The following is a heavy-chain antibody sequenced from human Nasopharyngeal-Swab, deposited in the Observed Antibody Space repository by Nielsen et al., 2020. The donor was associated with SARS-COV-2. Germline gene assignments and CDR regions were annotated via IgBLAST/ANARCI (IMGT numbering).Heavy chain of an antibody. CDR2: IYYSGST. CDR1: SGSISSYY. J-gene: IGHJ4*02. CDR3: AGVVVPSGSFDY. D-gene: IGHD2-21*01. Sequence: SETLSLTCTVSSGSISSYYWSWIRQPPGKGLEWIGYIYYSGSTNYNPSLKSRVTISVDTSKNQFSLKLSSVTAADTAVYYCAGVVVPSGSFDYWGQGTLVTVSS. V-gene: IGHV4-59*01.